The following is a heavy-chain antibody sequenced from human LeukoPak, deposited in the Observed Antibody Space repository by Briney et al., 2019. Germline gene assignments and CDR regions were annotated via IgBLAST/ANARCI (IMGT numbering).Heavy chain of an antibody. V-gene: IGHV3-30*04. Sequence: GGSLRLSCAASGFTFSSYAMHWVRQAPGKGLEWVAVISYDGSNKYYADSVKGRFTISRDNSKNTLYLQMNSLRAEDTAVYYCARALPGIAARRRDEELDYWGQGTLVTVSS. CDR1: GFTFSSYA. CDR3: ARALPGIAARRRDEELDY. D-gene: IGHD6-6*01. J-gene: IGHJ4*02. CDR2: ISYDGSNK.